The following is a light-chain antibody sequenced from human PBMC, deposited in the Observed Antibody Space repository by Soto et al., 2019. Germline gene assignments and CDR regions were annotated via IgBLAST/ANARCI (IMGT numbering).Light chain of an antibody. CDR3: QHGRA. CDR2: GAS. Sequence: EIVMTQSPATLSVSPGERATLSCRASQSVSSNLARYQQKPGQAPRLLIYGASTRATGIPARFSGSGSGTKFTLTISSLQSEDFAVYYCQHGRAFGQGTKVDIK. V-gene: IGKV3-15*01. J-gene: IGKJ1*01. CDR1: QSVSSN.